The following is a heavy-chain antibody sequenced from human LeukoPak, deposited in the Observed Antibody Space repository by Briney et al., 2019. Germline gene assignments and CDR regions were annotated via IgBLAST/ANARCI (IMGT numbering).Heavy chain of an antibody. V-gene: IGHV3-23*01. D-gene: IGHD2-2*02. Sequence: PGRSRRLSCAASGFTFSSYAMSWVRQAPGKGLEWVSAISGSGGSTYYADSVKGRFTISRDNSKNTLYLQMNSLRAEDTAVYYCATGGYCSSTSCYTAAFDIWGQGTMVTVSS. CDR1: GFTFSSYA. J-gene: IGHJ3*02. CDR2: ISGSGGST. CDR3: ATGGYCSSTSCYTAAFDI.